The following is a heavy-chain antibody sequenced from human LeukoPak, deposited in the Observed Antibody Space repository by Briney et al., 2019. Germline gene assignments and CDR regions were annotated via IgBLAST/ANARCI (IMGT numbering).Heavy chain of an antibody. Sequence: GGSLKISCKGSGYSFTNYWIGWVRQMPGKGLEWMGIIYPGDSDTRYRLSFQDQVTISADKSITTAYLQWSSLKASDTAMYYCARGGVSFFDWLAFDYWGQGTLVTVSS. CDR2: IYPGDSDT. CDR1: GYSFTNYW. D-gene: IGHD3-9*01. J-gene: IGHJ4*02. V-gene: IGHV5-51*01. CDR3: ARGGVSFFDWLAFDY.